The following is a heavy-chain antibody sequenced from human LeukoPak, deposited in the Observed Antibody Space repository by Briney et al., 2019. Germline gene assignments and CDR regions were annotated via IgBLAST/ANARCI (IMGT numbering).Heavy chain of an antibody. CDR2: ISRNSGSI. J-gene: IGHJ4*02. CDR3: AKMGYGSSSGNYFDY. V-gene: IGHV3-9*01. Sequence: GGSLRLSCAASGFIFDDYGMHWVRQAPGKGLEWVSDISRNSGSIGYADSVKGRLTISRDNAKNSLYLQMNSLRAEDTALYYCAKMGYGSSSGNYFDYWGPGTLVTVSS. CDR1: GFIFDDYG. D-gene: IGHD6-6*01.